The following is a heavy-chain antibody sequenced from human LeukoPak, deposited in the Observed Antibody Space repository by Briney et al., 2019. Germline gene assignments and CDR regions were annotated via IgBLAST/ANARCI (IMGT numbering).Heavy chain of an antibody. Sequence: GGALLLSCAASGFTFRSYGMHWVRQAPGKGLERVAVIWYDGSNKYYADSVKGRITISRDNSKNTLYLQMDSLRAEDTAVYYCARDANWGFDAFDIWGQGTMVTVSS. CDR2: IWYDGSNK. CDR3: ARDANWGFDAFDI. V-gene: IGHV3-33*01. D-gene: IGHD7-27*01. J-gene: IGHJ3*02. CDR1: GFTFRSYG.